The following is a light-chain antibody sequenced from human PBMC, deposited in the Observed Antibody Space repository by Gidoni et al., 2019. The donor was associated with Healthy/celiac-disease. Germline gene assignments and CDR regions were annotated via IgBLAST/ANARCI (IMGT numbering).Light chain of an antibody. CDR2: GAS. J-gene: IGKJ1*01. V-gene: IGKV3-20*01. CDR3: QQYGSSPWT. Sequence: EIVLTQSPGTLSLSPGERATLSCRASQSVSSSYLAWYQQKPGQAPRLRIYGASSRATGIPDRFSCSGSGTDFTLTISRLDPEDFAVYYCQQYGSSPWTFGQGTKVEIK. CDR1: QSVSSSY.